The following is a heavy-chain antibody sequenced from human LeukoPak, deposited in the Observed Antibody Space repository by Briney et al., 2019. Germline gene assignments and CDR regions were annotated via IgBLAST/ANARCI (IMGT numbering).Heavy chain of an antibody. V-gene: IGHV3-53*01. CDR2: IYSGGST. Sequence: KPGGSLRLSCAASGFTVSSNYMSWVRQAPGKGLEWVSVIYSGGSTYYADSVKGRFTISRDNSKNTLYLQMNSLRAEDTAVYCCARDSAYGPFDYWGQGTLVTVSS. CDR3: ARDSAYGPFDY. CDR1: GFTVSSNY. D-gene: IGHD4-17*01. J-gene: IGHJ4*02.